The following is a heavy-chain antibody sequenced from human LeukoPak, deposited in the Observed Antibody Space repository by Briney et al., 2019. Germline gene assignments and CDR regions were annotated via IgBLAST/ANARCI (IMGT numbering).Heavy chain of an antibody. J-gene: IGHJ4*02. Sequence: SETLSLTCTVSGGSISSYYWRWIRQPPGKGLEWNGYIYYSGSTNYNPSLKSRVTISVHTSKNQFSLKLSAVTAADTAVYYCARRTGYYDGFDFWGRGTLVSVSS. V-gene: IGHV4-59*01. CDR1: GGSISSYY. CDR2: IYYSGST. D-gene: IGHD3/OR15-3a*01. CDR3: ARRTGYYDGFDF.